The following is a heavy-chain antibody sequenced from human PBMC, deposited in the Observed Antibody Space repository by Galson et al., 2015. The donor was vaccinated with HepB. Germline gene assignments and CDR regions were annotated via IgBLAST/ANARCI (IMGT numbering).Heavy chain of an antibody. CDR2: ISISGGT. CDR1: GFSFSTSA. Sequence: SLRLSCAASGFSFSTSAMAWVRQAPGKGLEWVSSISISGGTFYTDSVKGRFTISRDNSKNTLYLQMHSLRAEDTAVYYCAKELRPNDYWGHGTLVTVSS. J-gene: IGHJ4*01. D-gene: IGHD4-17*01. V-gene: IGHV3-23*01. CDR3: AKELRPNDY.